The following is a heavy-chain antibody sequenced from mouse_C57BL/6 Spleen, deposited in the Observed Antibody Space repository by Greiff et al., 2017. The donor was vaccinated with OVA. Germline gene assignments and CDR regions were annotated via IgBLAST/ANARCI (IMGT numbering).Heavy chain of an antibody. CDR3: ARRGDYYDYDGPAWFAY. CDR1: GYTFTDYY. V-gene: IGHV1-77*01. D-gene: IGHD2-4*01. Sequence: VQLQQSGAELVKPGASVKISCKASGYTFTDYYINWVKQRPGQGLEWIGKIGPGSGSTYYNEKFKGKATLTADKSSSTAYMQLSSLTSEDSAVYFCARRGDYYDYDGPAWFAYWGQGTLVTVAA. J-gene: IGHJ3*01. CDR2: IGPGSGST.